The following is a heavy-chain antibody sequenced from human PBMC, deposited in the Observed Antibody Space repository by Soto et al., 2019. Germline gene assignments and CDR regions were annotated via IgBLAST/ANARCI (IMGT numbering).Heavy chain of an antibody. Sequence: ASVKVSCKASGYTFTGYYMHWVRQAPGQGLEWMGWINPNSGGTNYAQKFQGWVTMTRDTSISTAYMELSRLRAEDTAVYYCGRVPLDGNYANGVDVWGQGTTVTVSS. D-gene: IGHD4-17*01. J-gene: IGHJ6*02. CDR1: GYTFTGYY. CDR3: GRVPLDGNYANGVDV. CDR2: INPNSGGT. V-gene: IGHV1-2*04.